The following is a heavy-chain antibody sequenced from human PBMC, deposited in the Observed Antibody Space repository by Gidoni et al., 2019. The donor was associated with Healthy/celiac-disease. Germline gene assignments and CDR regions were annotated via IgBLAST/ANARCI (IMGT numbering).Heavy chain of an antibody. CDR2: ISGSGGST. CDR1: CFPFSSYA. D-gene: IGHD6-19*01. V-gene: IGHV3-23*01. J-gene: IGHJ4*02. CDR3: AKEGHSGWATTEYFDY. Sequence: EVQLLESGGGLVQPGGSLRLSCAASCFPFSSYAMSWVRQAPGKGLEWVSAISGSGGSTYDADSVKGRFTISRDNSKNTLYLQMNSLRAEDTAVYYCAKEGHSGWATTEYFDYWGQGTLVTVSS.